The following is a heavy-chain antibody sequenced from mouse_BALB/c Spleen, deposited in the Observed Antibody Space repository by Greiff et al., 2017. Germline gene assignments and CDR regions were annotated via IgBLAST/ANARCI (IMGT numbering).Heavy chain of an antibody. J-gene: IGHJ3*01. CDR1: GFTFSDYY. CDR2: ISDGGSYT. V-gene: IGHV5-4*02. Sequence: EVKLQESGGGLVKPGGSLKLSCAASGFTFSDYYMYWVRQTPEKRLEWVATISDGGSYTYYPDSVKGRFTISRDNAKNNLYLQMSSLKSEDTAMYYCARGDSGFAYGGQGTLVTVSA. CDR3: ARGDSGFAY. D-gene: IGHD2-13*01.